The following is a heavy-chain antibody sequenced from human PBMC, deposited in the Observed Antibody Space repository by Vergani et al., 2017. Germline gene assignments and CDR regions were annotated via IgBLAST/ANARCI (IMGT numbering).Heavy chain of an antibody. CDR1: GFTFSSYS. J-gene: IGHJ5*02. CDR2: ISSSSSYI. V-gene: IGHV3-21*01. Sequence: EVQLVESGGGLVKPGGSLRLSCAASGFTFSSYSMNWVRQAPGKGREWVSSISSSSSYIYYADSVKGRFTISRDNAKNSLYLQMNSLRAEDTAVYYCARGGGYNRPNWFDPWGQGTLVTVSS. D-gene: IGHD1-14*01. CDR3: ARGGGYNRPNWFDP.